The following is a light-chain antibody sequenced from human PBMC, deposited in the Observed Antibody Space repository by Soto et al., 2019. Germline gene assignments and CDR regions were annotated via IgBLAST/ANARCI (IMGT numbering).Light chain of an antibody. V-gene: IGKV3-11*01. J-gene: IGKJ5*01. CDR3: QQRSNWPPT. Sequence: DIVMTQSPLALAVTPGEPASISCRASQSVSSSSLAWYQQKPGQAPRLLIYGASNRATGIPARFSGSGSGTDFTLTISSLEPEDFAVYYCQQRSNWPPTFGQGTRREIK. CDR2: GAS. CDR1: QSVSSSS.